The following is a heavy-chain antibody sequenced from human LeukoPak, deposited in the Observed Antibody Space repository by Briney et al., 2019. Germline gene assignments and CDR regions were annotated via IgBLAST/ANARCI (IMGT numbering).Heavy chain of an antibody. CDR1: GYTFTGYY. Sequence: GASVKVSCKASGYTFTGYYMHWVRQAPGQGLEWMGSINPNSGATNFAQHFQGRVTMTRDTSISTAYMELSRLRSDDTAVYYCASWKYCSVGSCPDYWGRGTLVTVSS. V-gene: IGHV1-2*02. CDR2: INPNSGAT. J-gene: IGHJ4*02. D-gene: IGHD2-15*01. CDR3: ASWKYCSVGSCPDY.